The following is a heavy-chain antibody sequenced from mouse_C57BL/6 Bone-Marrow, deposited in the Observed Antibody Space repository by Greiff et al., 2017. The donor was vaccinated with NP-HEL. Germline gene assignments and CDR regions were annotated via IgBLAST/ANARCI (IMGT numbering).Heavy chain of an antibody. V-gene: IGHV1-50*01. J-gene: IGHJ3*01. CDR1: GYTFTSYW. CDR3: ARWGTTVAPFAY. Sequence: VQLQQPGAELVKPGASVKLSCKASGYTFTSYWMQWVKQRPGQGLEWIGEIDPSDSYTNYNQKFKGKATLTVDTSSSTAYMQLSSLTSEDSAVYYCARWGTTVAPFAYWGQGTLVTVSA. D-gene: IGHD1-1*01. CDR2: IDPSDSYT.